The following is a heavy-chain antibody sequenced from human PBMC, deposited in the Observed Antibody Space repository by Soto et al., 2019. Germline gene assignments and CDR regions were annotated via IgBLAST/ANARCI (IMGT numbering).Heavy chain of an antibody. Sequence: PGRSLILSCAASGFTFSSHSINWVRQAPGKWLEWVSSISSSSTYKYYADSVKGRFTIARDNAKNSLYLQMNSLRAEDTAVYYCARDKRWELRLDQHNGMDVWGQGTTVTVSS. V-gene: IGHV3-21*01. J-gene: IGHJ6*02. CDR2: ISSSSTYK. CDR3: ARDKRWELRLDQHNGMDV. CDR1: GFTFSSHS. D-gene: IGHD1-26*01.